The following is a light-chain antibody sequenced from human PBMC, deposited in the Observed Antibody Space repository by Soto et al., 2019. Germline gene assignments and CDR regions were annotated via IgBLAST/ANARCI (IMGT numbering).Light chain of an antibody. Sequence: EIVLTQSPATLSLSPGERATLSCRASQSVRTFLAWYQHRPGQAPRLLIHDASNRATGIQARFSGSGFGTDFTLTISGLEPEDSALYYCQQRTIWPPMYTFGQGTKLEIK. CDR1: QSVRTF. V-gene: IGKV3-11*01. J-gene: IGKJ2*01. CDR3: QQRTIWPPMYT. CDR2: DAS.